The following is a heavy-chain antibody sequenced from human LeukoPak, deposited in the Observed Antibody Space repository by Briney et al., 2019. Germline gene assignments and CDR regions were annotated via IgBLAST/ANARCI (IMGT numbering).Heavy chain of an antibody. J-gene: IGHJ4*02. CDR3: ARVGVGSGWYFDY. CDR2: ISSSSSYT. Sequence: GGSLRLSCAASGFTLSDYYMIWIRQAPGKGLGWVSYISSSSSYTNYADSVKGRFTISRDNAKNSLYLQMNSLRAEDTAVYYCARVGVGSGWYFDYWGQGTLVTVSS. D-gene: IGHD6-19*01. V-gene: IGHV3-11*06. CDR1: GFTLSDYY.